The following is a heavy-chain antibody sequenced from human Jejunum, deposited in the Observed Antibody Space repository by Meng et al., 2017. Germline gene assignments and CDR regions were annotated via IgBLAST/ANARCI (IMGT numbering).Heavy chain of an antibody. Sequence: QVKLQQRGAGRVKPSETLSLTCAVYGGSISDYYWTWIRQPPGKGLEWIGEINDSGSTNYNPSLKSRVTISVDTSKSQFYLRVSSVTAADTAVYYCARGNEYSNYGADFWGQGTLVTVSS. J-gene: IGHJ4*02. V-gene: IGHV4-34*01. D-gene: IGHD4-11*01. CDR1: GGSISDYY. CDR3: ARGNEYSNYGADF. CDR2: INDSGST.